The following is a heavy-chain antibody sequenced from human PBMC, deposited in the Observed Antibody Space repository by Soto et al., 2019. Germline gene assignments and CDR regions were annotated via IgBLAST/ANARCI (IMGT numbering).Heavy chain of an antibody. D-gene: IGHD6-19*01. V-gene: IGHV4-31*03. Sequence: PSETLSLTCTVSGGSISSGGYYWSWIRQHPGKGLEWIGYIYYSGSTYYNPSLKSRVTISVDTSKNQFSLKLSSVTAADTAVYYCARGRGEGQWLVHWGQGTLVTVSS. CDR2: IYYSGST. J-gene: IGHJ4*02. CDR1: GGSISSGGYY. CDR3: ARGRGEGQWLVH.